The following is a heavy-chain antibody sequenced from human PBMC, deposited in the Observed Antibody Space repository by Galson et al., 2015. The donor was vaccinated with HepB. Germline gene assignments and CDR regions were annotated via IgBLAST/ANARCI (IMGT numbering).Heavy chain of an antibody. Sequence: SVKVSCKASRVTFSNYAVSWVRQAPGQGLEWMGGIISSSGTANYAPKFQGKVTITADEDTGTDYMELSSLRSEDTAVYFCARGYDSSGYYYPMDYWGQGTLVTVSS. CDR1: RVTFSNYA. D-gene: IGHD3-22*01. CDR2: IISSSGTA. V-gene: IGHV1-69*13. J-gene: IGHJ4*02. CDR3: ARGYDSSGYYYPMDY.